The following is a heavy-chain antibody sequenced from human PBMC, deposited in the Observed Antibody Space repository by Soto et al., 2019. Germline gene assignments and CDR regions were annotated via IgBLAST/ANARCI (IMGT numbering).Heavy chain of an antibody. J-gene: IGHJ6*03. D-gene: IGHD2-15*01. Sequence: GASVKVSCKASGYTFTSYAMHWVRQAPGQRLEWMGWINAGNGNTKYSQKFQGRVTITRDTSASTAYMELSSLRSEDTAVYYCARDSYSINYYYYMDVWGKGTTVTVSS. V-gene: IGHV1-3*01. CDR1: GYTFTSYA. CDR3: ARDSYSINYYYYMDV. CDR2: INAGNGNT.